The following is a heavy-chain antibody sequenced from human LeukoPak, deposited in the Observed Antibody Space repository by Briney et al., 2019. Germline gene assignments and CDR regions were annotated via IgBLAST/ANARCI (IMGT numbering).Heavy chain of an antibody. D-gene: IGHD6-19*01. CDR3: ARGDSSFDY. CDR2: ISSSSST. CDR1: GFTFSSNA. Sequence: GGSLRLSCAASGFTFSSNAMSWVRQAPGKRLEWVSVISSSSSTYYADSVKGRFTISRDNSKNTLYLQMNSLRAEDTAVYYCARGDSSFDYWGQGTLVTVSS. V-gene: IGHV3-23*01. J-gene: IGHJ4*02.